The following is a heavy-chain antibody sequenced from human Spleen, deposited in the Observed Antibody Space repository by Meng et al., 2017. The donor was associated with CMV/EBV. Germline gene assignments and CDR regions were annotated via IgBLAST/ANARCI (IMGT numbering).Heavy chain of an antibody. CDR1: GFTFSNCW. D-gene: IGHD3-3*01. CDR3: TTGFWSGYYEYYFDY. J-gene: IGHJ4*02. Sequence: GESLKISCAASGFTFSNCWMHWVRQAPGKGLEWVGRIKSKTDGGTTHYAAPVKGRFTISGDDSKNTLYLQMNSLKTEDTAVYYCTTGFWSGYYEYYFDYWGQGTLVTVSS. CDR2: IKSKTDGGTT. V-gene: IGHV3-15*01.